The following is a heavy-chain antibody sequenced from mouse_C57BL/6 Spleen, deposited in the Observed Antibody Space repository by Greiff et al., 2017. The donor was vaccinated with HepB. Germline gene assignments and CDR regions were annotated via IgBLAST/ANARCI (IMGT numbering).Heavy chain of an antibody. CDR2: IRNKANGYTT. Sequence: EVQGVESGGGLVQPGGSLSLSCAASGFTFTDYYMSWVRPPPGKALEWLGFIRNKANGYTTEYSASVKGRFTISRDNSQSILYLQMNALRAEDSATYYCARDYGSSSAWFAYWGQGTLVTVSA. D-gene: IGHD1-1*01. CDR1: GFTFTDYY. J-gene: IGHJ3*01. V-gene: IGHV7-3*01. CDR3: ARDYGSSSAWFAY.